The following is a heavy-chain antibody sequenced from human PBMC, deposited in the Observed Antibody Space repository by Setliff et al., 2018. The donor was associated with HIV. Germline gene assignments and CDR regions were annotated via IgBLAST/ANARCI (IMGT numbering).Heavy chain of an antibody. J-gene: IGHJ3*02. D-gene: IGHD1-26*01. CDR2: INTDERYT. CDR1: GFTFSNYW. Sequence: PGGSLRLSCAASGFTFSNYWMSWVRQAPGKGLVWVSRINTDERYTLYADSVKGRFTISRDNAKNMLYLQINSLRAEDTAVYYCARDGNGAFDMWGQGTLVTVSS. CDR3: ARDGNGAFDM. V-gene: IGHV3-74*01.